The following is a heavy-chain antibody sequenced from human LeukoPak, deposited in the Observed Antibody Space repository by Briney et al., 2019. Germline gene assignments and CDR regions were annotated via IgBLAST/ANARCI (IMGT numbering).Heavy chain of an antibody. CDR3: AKSGSGYYYDSSGLDY. J-gene: IGHJ4*02. CDR1: GFTFSSYA. CDR2: ISGSGGST. V-gene: IGHV3-23*01. Sequence: GGSLRLSCAASGFTFSSYAMSWVRQAPGKGLEWVSAISGSGGSTYYADSVKGRFTISSDNSKNTLYLQMNSLRAEDTAVYYCAKSGSGYYYDSSGLDYWGQGTLVTVSS. D-gene: IGHD3-22*01.